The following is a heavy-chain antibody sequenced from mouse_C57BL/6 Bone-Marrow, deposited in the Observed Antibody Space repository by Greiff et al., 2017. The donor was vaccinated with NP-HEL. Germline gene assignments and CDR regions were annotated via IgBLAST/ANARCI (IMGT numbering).Heavy chain of an antibody. J-gene: IGHJ3*01. CDR1: GFNIKDDY. V-gene: IGHV14-4*01. CDR2: IDPENGDT. CDR3: TTDLFAY. D-gene: IGHD2-13*01. Sequence: EVQRVESGAELVRPGASVKLSCTASGFNIKDDYMHWVKQRPEQGLEWIGWIDPENGDTEYASKFQGKATITADTSSNTAYLQLSSLTSEDTAVYYCTTDLFAYWGQGTLVTVSA.